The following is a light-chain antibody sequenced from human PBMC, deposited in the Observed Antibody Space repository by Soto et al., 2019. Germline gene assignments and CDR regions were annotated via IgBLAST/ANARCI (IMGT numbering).Light chain of an antibody. CDR2: SNN. CDR1: SSNIGSNT. J-gene: IGLJ2*01. V-gene: IGLV1-44*01. Sequence: QSVLTQPPSASGTPGQRVTISCSGSSSNIGSNTVNWYQQLPGTAPKLLIYSNNQRPSGVPDRFSGSKSGTSASLAISGLKSEEEADYYCAAWDVRLNDLVFGGGTKVTVL. CDR3: AAWDVRLNDLV.